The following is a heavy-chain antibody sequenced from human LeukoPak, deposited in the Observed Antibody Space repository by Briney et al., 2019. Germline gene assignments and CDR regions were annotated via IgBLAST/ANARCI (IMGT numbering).Heavy chain of an antibody. CDR2: IKSKTDGGTT. J-gene: IGHJ6*03. V-gene: IGHV3-15*01. D-gene: IGHD3-3*01. Sequence: GGSLRLSCAASGFTFSNAWMSWVRQAPGKGLEWVGRIKSKTDGGTTDYAAPVKGRFTISRDDSKNTLYLQMNSLKTEDTAVYYCTTDVRPVDFWSGYFNYYYMDVWGKGTTVTVSS. CDR3: TTDVRPVDFWSGYFNYYYMDV. CDR1: GFTFSNAW.